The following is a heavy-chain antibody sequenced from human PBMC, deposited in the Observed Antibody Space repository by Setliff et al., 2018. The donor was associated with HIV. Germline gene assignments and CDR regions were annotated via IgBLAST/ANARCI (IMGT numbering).Heavy chain of an antibody. D-gene: IGHD3-10*01. CDR1: GGSIDSSDYH. J-gene: IGHJ6*03. Sequence: ASETLSLTCSVSGGSIDSSDYHWGWIRQPPGKGLEGFGTVYYTGSTFYNPSLESRAAISVATSKNKISLKLSSVAAADTAVYYCASLDGSESPYNYYYYMDVWGKGTAVTVSS. V-gene: IGHV4-39*01. CDR2: VYYTGST. CDR3: ASLDGSESPYNYYYYMDV.